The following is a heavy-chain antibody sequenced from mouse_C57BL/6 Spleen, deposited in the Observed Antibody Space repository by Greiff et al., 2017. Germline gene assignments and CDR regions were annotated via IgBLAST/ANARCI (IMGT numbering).Heavy chain of an antibody. Sequence: EVQLQQSGTVLARPGASVKMSCKTSGYTFTSYWMHWVKQRPGQGLEWIGAIYPGNSDTSYNQKFKGKAKLTAVTSASTAYMELSSLTNEDSAVYYFTKARDWDGWFAYWGQGTLVTVSA. CDR2: IYPGNSDT. J-gene: IGHJ3*01. D-gene: IGHD4-1*01. CDR3: TKARDWDGWFAY. V-gene: IGHV1-5*01. CDR1: GYTFTSYW.